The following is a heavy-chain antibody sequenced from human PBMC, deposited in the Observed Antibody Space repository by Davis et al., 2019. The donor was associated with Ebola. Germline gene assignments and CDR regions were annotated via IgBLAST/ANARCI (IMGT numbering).Heavy chain of an antibody. CDR1: GFSFATYG. D-gene: IGHD3-10*01. CDR3: AKEYCPDSGPYCTYFAV. J-gene: IGHJ4*02. Sequence: GESLKISCTASGFSFATYGMHWVRQAPGKGLEWVASMSFHERHTAYIDSVKGRFTVYRDNSKNTLYLQMNRLRPEDTALYFCAKEYCPDSGPYCTYFAVWGQGTQVTVSS. V-gene: IGHV3-30*18. CDR2: MSFHERHT.